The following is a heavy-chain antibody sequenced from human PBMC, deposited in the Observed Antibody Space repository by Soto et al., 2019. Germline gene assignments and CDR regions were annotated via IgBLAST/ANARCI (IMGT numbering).Heavy chain of an antibody. J-gene: IGHJ5*02. CDR2: ISGSGGST. V-gene: IGHV3-23*01. CDR3: AQHRGHSGWQSDWFDP. CDR1: GFTFSSYA. Sequence: GGSLRLSCAASGFTFSSYAMSWVRQAPGKGLEWVSAISGSGGSTYYADSVKGRFTISRDNSKNTLYLQMNSLRAEDTAVYYCAQHRGHSGWQSDWFDPWGQGTLVTVSS. D-gene: IGHD6-19*01.